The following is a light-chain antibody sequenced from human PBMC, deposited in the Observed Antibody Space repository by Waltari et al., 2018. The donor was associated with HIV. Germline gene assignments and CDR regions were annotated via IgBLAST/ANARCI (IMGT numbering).Light chain of an antibody. CDR3: CSYVGRV. Sequence: QSALIQPASGSGSPGPSITHSCPGTSGDAGSYNLVSWYQQHPGKAPKLLISEVNKRPSGVSSRFSGSKSGTTASLTISGLQAEDEADYYCCSYVGRVFGGGTKLTVL. J-gene: IGLJ3*02. V-gene: IGLV2-23*02. CDR2: EVN. CDR1: SGDAGSYNL.